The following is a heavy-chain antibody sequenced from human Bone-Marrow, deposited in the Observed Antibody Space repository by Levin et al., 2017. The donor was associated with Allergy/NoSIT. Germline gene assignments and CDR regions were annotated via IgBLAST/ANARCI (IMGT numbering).Heavy chain of an antibody. Sequence: PGGSLRLSCAASGFTFSSYGMHWVRQAPGKGLEWVAVISYDGSNKYYADSVKGRFTISRDNSKNTLYLQMNSLRAEDTAVYYCAKDSAWRGSYFDYWGQGTLVTVSS. CDR1: GFTFSSYG. V-gene: IGHV3-30*18. CDR3: AKDSAWRGSYFDY. J-gene: IGHJ4*02. D-gene: IGHD3-10*01. CDR2: ISYDGSNK.